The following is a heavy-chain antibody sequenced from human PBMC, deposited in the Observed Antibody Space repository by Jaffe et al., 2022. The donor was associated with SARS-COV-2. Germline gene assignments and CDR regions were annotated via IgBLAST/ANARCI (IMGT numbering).Heavy chain of an antibody. CDR3: VRFNDFDY. V-gene: IGHV1-18*01. CDR1: GYTFINYG. Sequence: QVHLVQSGGEVKKSGASVKVSCKTSGYTFINYGICWVRQAPGQGLEWMGWISGHNGNTNYAQKFQGRVTMTTDTSTSTAYIELRSLRSDDTAVYYCVRFNDFDYWGQGTLVSVSS. CDR2: ISGHNGNT. J-gene: IGHJ4*02.